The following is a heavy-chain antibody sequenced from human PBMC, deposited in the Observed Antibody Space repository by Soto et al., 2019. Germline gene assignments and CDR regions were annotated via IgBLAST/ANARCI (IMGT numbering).Heavy chain of an antibody. CDR2: ISYDGSNK. J-gene: IGHJ4*02. CDR1: GFTFSSYS. Sequence: PGGSLRLSCAASGFTFSSYSMNWVRQAPGKGLEWVAVISYDGSNKYYADSVKGRFTISRDNSKNTLYLQMNSLRAEDTAVYYCAKDQDPYYYDSSGYYVFDYWGQGTLVTVSS. V-gene: IGHV3-30*18. CDR3: AKDQDPYYYDSSGYYVFDY. D-gene: IGHD3-22*01.